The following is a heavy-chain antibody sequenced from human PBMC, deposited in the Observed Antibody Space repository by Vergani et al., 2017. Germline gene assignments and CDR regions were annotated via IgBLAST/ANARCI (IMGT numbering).Heavy chain of an antibody. CDR2: TYTSGST. Sequence: QVQLQESGPGLVKPSQTLSLTCTVSGGSISSGSYYWSWIRQPAGKGLEWIGRTYTSGSTNYNPSLKSRVTISVDTSKNQFSLQLSTVTAADTAVYYCARASFPGTYSGDDNNFDYWGQGTLVTVSS. CDR3: ARASFPGTYSGDDNNFDY. CDR1: GGSISSGSYY. D-gene: IGHD5-12*01. V-gene: IGHV4-61*02. J-gene: IGHJ4*02.